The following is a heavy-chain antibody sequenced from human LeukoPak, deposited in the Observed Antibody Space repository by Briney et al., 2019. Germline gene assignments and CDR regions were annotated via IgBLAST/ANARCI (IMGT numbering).Heavy chain of an antibody. CDR3: ARDGRILWRPFDY. CDR1: GFNFRSYS. J-gene: IGHJ4*02. D-gene: IGHD3-10*01. CDR2: ISYDGSNK. V-gene: IGHV3-30-3*01. Sequence: GGSLRLSCAASGFNFRSYSMHWVRQAPGKGLEWVAVISYDGSNKYYADSVKGRFTISRDNSKNTLYLQMNSLRAEDTAVYYCARDGRILWRPFDYWGQGTLVTVSS.